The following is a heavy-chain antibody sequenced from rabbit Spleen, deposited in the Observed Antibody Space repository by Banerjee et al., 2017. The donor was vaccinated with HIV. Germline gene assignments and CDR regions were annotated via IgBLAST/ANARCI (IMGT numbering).Heavy chain of an antibody. D-gene: IGHD1-1*01. V-gene: IGHV1S40*01. CDR3: ARDLVAVIGWNFSL. J-gene: IGHJ4*01. CDR1: GVSFSGSSY. Sequence: QSLEESGGDLVKPGASLTLTCTASGVSFSGSSYMCWVRQAPGKGLEWIACSEAGSSGFTDFANWAKGRFTISRTSSTTVTLQMTSLTVADTATYFCARDLVAVIGWNFSLWGPGTLVTVS. CDR2: SEAGSSGFT.